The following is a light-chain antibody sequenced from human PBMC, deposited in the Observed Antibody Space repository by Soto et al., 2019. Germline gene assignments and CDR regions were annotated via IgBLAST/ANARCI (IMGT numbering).Light chain of an antibody. CDR1: SSDVGGYTS. Sequence: QSALTQPASVSGSPGQSITISCTGSSSDVGGYTSVSWYQQHPGKAPKLMIYDVSNRPSGVSDSFSGSKAGNTASLTISGLQAEDEADYYCNSYSTSSTRVFGTGTKLTVL. V-gene: IGLV2-14*03. CDR3: NSYSTSSTRV. J-gene: IGLJ1*01. CDR2: DVS.